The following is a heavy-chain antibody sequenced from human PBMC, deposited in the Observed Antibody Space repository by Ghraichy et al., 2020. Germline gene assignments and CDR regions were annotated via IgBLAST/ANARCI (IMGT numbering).Heavy chain of an antibody. CDR2: INADGSDT. V-gene: IGHV3-74*01. Sequence: GGSLRLSCAASGFTFSTYWMHWVRQVPGKGLVWVSRINADGSDTFYADSVKGRFTVSRDNAKSTLFLEMNSLRVEDTAVYYCVRHGGLMLTWGQGTQVTVSS. CDR3: VRHGGLMLT. D-gene: IGHD2-8*01. CDR1: GFTFSTYW. J-gene: IGHJ5*02.